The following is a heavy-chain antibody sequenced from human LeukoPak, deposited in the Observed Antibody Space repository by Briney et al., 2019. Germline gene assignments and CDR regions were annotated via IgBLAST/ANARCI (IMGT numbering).Heavy chain of an antibody. CDR1: GFTFSSYS. CDR2: ISRSSTTI. J-gene: IGHJ4*02. D-gene: IGHD3-22*01. Sequence: GSLRLSCAVSGFTFSSYSMNWVRQAPGKGLEWVSDISRSSTTIYYADSVKGRFTVSRDNAKNSLYLQMNSLRAEDTAVYYCAKDRAYYSDSSGYYLVRAYDYWGQGTLVTVSS. V-gene: IGHV3-48*01. CDR3: AKDRAYYSDSSGYYLVRAYDY.